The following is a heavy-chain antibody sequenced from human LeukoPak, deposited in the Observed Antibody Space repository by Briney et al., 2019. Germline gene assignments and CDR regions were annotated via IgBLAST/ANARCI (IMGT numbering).Heavy chain of an antibody. J-gene: IGHJ3*02. CDR2: ISAYNGNT. V-gene: IGHV1-18*01. D-gene: IGHD1-26*01. CDR1: GYTFTSYG. Sequence: ASVKVSCKASGYTFTSYGISWVRQAPGHWLEWMGWISAYNGNTNYAQKLQGRVTMTTDTSTSTAYMELRSLRSDDTAVNYCAGGSSIDAFDIWGKGTMVTVSS. CDR3: AGGSSIDAFDI.